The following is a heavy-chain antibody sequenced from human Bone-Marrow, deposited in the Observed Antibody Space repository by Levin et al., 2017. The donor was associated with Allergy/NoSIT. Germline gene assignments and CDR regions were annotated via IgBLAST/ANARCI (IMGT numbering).Heavy chain of an antibody. CDR3: AKQALDARGIVVVVAAPTGN. CDR2: ISGSGGST. D-gene: IGHD2-15*01. Sequence: GESLKISCAASGFTFSSYAMSWVRQAPGKGLEWVSAISGSGGSTYYADSVKGRFTISRDNSKNTLYLQMNSLRAEDTAVYYCAKQALDARGIVVVVAAPTGNWGQGTLVTVSS. J-gene: IGHJ4*02. CDR1: GFTFSSYA. V-gene: IGHV3-23*01.